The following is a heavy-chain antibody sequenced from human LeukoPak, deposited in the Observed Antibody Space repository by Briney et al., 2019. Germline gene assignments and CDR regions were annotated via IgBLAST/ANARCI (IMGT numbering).Heavy chain of an antibody. CDR1: GYTFTSYA. D-gene: IGHD2-15*01. CDR3: ARARRYCSGGSCYGWGFDY. J-gene: IGHJ4*02. Sequence: SVKVSCKASGYTFTSYAMNWVRQAPGQGLEWMGGIIPIFGTANYAQKFQGRVTITADKSTSTAYMELSSLRSEDTAVYYCARARRYCSGGSCYGWGFDYWGQGTLVTVSS. CDR2: IIPIFGTA. V-gene: IGHV1-69*06.